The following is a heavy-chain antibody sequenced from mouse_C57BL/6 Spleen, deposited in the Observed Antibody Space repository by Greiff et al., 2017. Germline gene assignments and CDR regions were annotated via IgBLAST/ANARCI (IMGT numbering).Heavy chain of an antibody. D-gene: IGHD1-1*01. CDR3: ARWRDYYGSSYCY. Sequence: VQLQQPGAELVKPGASVKMSCKASGYTFTSYWITWVKQRPGQGLEWIGDIYPGSGSTNYNEKFKSKATLTVDTSSSTAYMQLSSLTSEDSAVYYCARWRDYYGSSYCYWGQGTTLTVSS. CDR2: IYPGSGST. CDR1: GYTFTSYW. J-gene: IGHJ2*01. V-gene: IGHV1-55*01.